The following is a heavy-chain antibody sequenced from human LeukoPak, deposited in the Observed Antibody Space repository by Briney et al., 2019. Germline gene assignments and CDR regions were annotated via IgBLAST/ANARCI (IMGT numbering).Heavy chain of an antibody. D-gene: IGHD2/OR15-2a*01. J-gene: IGHJ5*02. CDR3: ARERISRRGWFDP. CDR1: GFTFSSYS. V-gene: IGHV3-48*02. Sequence: GGSLRLSCAASGFTFSSYSMNWVRQAPGKGLEWVSYISSSSTIYYADSVKGRFTISRDNAKNSLYLQMNSLRDEDTAVYYCARERISRRGWFDPWGQGTLVTVSS. CDR2: ISSSSTI.